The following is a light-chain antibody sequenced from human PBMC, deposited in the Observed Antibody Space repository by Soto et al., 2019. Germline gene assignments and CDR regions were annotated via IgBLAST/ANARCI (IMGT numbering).Light chain of an antibody. J-gene: IGKJ4*01. CDR3: PPHNNWPFVT. Sequence: EMVMTQSPVTLSGSPGERVTLSCRASRTISRNLAWYQQQPGQAPRLLIYGASTKATGIPDRFSGSWSGTEFTLTINSLQSEDFAMYYCPPHNNWPFVTFGGGTSVEIK. CDR2: GAS. CDR1: RTISRN. V-gene: IGKV3-15*01.